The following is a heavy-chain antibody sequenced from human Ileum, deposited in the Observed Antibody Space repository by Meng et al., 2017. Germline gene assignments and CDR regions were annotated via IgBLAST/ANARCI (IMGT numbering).Heavy chain of an antibody. CDR3: ARDGHYGSGSYMFDY. Sequence: SETLSLTCSVSAYSISGAYYWGWIRQPPGKGLEWIGSISHSGSTYYNPSLESRVTISLDTSKNQFSLKLTSVTAADTAVYYCARDGHYGSGSYMFDYWGQGMLVTVSS. J-gene: IGHJ4*02. CDR1: AYSISGAYY. CDR2: ISHSGST. D-gene: IGHD3-10*01. V-gene: IGHV4-38-2*02.